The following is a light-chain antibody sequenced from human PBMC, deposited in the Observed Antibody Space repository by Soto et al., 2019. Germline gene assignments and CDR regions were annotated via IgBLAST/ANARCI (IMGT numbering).Light chain of an antibody. J-gene: IGLJ1*01. V-gene: IGLV2-11*01. CDR3: CSYAGTYTGV. CDR2: DVS. CDR1: SSDVGRYSY. Sequence: QSALTQPRSVSGSPGQSVSISCTGTSSDVGRYSYVSWYQQHPGKAPKLMIYDVSERPSGVPDRFSGSKSGNTASLTISGLQAEDEADYYCCSYAGTYTGVFGTGIKVTV.